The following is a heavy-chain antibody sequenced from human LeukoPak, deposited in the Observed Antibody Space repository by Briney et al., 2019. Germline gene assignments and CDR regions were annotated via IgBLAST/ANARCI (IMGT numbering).Heavy chain of an antibody. J-gene: IGHJ4*02. Sequence: SETLSLTCTVSGGSISSGGYYWSWIRQHPGKGLEWIVYIYYSGSTYYNPSLKSRVTISVDTSKNPFSLKLSSVTAVDTAVYYCARGNAHSRGYYVDYWGQGTLVTVSS. V-gene: IGHV4-31*03. CDR3: ARGNAHSRGYYVDY. CDR1: GGSISSGGYY. CDR2: IYYSGST. D-gene: IGHD3-22*01.